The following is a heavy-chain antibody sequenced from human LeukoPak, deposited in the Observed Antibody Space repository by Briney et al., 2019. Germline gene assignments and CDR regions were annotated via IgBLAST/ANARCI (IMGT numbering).Heavy chain of an antibody. D-gene: IGHD4-17*01. CDR2: IYHSGST. J-gene: IGHJ4*02. V-gene: IGHV4-4*02. CDR1: GGSISSSNW. CDR3: ASSTGPRGGRGYFDY. Sequence: PSGTLSLTCAVSGGSISSSNWWSWVRQSPGKGLEWIGEIYHSGSTNYNPSLKSRLIVSVDESRNQFSLKLNSVTAADTAVYYCASSTGPRGGRGYFDYWGQGTLVTVSS.